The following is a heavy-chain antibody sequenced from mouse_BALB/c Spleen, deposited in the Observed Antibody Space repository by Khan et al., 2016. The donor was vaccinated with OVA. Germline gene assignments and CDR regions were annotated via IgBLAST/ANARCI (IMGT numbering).Heavy chain of an antibody. D-gene: IGHD2-14*01. Sequence: VQLKESGPSLVKPSQTLSLTCSVTGVSITTGYWYWIRQFPANKLEYMGYIIYTGYTYYYPSLKRRIYITRHKANNQYYLQLNAVTDEDTATYYCARSTYRYAFVYWGQGTLVTVSA. CDR2: IIYTGYT. V-gene: IGHV3-8*02. CDR3: ARSTYRYAFVY. J-gene: IGHJ3*01. CDR1: GVSITTGY.